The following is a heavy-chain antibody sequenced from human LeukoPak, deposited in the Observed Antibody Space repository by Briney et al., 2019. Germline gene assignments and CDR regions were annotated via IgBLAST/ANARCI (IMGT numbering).Heavy chain of an antibody. J-gene: IGHJ5*02. CDR1: GGSISSTGYY. D-gene: IGHD2-15*01. Sequence: SETLSLTCTVSGGSISSTGYYWGWIRQPPGKGLEWIGNIYYSGSTHYNPSLKSRVTISVDTSKSQFSLKLSSVTAADTAVFYCARRVRCSGDSCYSDNWFDPWGPGTLVTVSS. V-gene: IGHV4-39*01. CDR2: IYYSGST. CDR3: ARRVRCSGDSCYSDNWFDP.